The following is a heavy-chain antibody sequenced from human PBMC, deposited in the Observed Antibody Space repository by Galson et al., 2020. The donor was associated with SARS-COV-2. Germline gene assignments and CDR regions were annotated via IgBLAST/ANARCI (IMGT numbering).Heavy chain of an antibody. V-gene: IGHV3-23*01. CDR1: GFTFSSYA. J-gene: IGHJ4*02. CDR3: AKDRGSSWYGMYYFDY. Sequence: TGGSLRLSCAASGFTFSSYAMSWVRQAPGKGLEWVSAISGSGGSTYYADSVKGRFTISRDNSKNTLYLQMNSLRAEDTAVYYCAKDRGSSWYGMYYFDYWGQGTLVTVSS. D-gene: IGHD6-13*01. CDR2: ISGSGGST.